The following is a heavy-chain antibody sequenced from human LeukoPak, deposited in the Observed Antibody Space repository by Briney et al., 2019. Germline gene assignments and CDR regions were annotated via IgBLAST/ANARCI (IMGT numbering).Heavy chain of an antibody. V-gene: IGHV3-21*01. J-gene: IGHJ4*02. CDR2: ISSSSSYI. CDR1: GFTFSSYS. Sequence: GGSLRLSCAASGFTFSSYSMNWVRQAPGKGLEWVSSISSSSSYIYYADSVKGRFTISRDNAKNSLYLQMNSLRAEDTAVYYCARVVADYDILTGYYTRYYFDYWGQGTLVTVSS. CDR3: ARVVADYDILTGYYTRYYFDY. D-gene: IGHD3-9*01.